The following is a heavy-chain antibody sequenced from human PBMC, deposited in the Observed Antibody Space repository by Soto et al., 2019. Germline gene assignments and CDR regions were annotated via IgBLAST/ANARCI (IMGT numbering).Heavy chain of an antibody. J-gene: IGHJ6*02. V-gene: IGHV3-23*01. D-gene: IGHD4-4*01. CDR1: GFTFSSYA. Sequence: GGSLRLSCAASGFTFSSYAMSWVRQAPGKGLEWVSAISGSGGSTYYADSVKGRFTISRDNSKNTLYLQMNSLRAEDTAVYYCAKGFYSNYGGYYYYGMDVWGQGTTVTVSS. CDR3: AKGFYSNYGGYYYYGMDV. CDR2: ISGSGGST.